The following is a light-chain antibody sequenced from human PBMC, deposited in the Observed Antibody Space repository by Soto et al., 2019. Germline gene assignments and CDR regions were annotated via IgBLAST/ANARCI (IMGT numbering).Light chain of an antibody. V-gene: IGKV1-5*03. CDR2: KAS. CDR3: QQYNSYSPLT. Sequence: DIQMTQSPSTLPASVGDRVTITCRANQSISTWLAWYQQKPGKAPNLLIYKASRLETGVPSRFSGSGSGTEFTLPISFLQPDDFATYYCQQYNSYSPLTFGGGTKVEIK. CDR1: QSISTW. J-gene: IGKJ4*01.